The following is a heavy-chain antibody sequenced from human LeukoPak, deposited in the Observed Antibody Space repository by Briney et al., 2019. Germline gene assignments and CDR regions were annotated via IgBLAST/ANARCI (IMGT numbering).Heavy chain of an antibody. CDR1: GGSISSNSYY. Sequence: PSETLSLTCTVSGGSISSNSYYWAWIRQPPGKGLEWIGSIYYSGSTYYNPSLKSRVAIFVDTSMNQFSLKVSSVTAADTAVYYCARDLIVVPAAYFDYWGQGTLVTVSS. CDR3: ARDLIVVPAAYFDY. CDR2: IYYSGST. D-gene: IGHD2-2*01. V-gene: IGHV4-39*02. J-gene: IGHJ4*02.